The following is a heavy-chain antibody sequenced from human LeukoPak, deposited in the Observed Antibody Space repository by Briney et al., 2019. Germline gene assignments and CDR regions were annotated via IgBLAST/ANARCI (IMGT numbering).Heavy chain of an antibody. J-gene: IGHJ1*01. Sequence: ASVKVSCKASGYTFTSYGISWVRQAPGQGLEWMGWISAYNGNTNYAQKLQGRVTMTTDTSTSTAYMELRSLRSDDTAVYYCAREADPGYYSSTSCYGYFQHWGQGTLVTVSS. V-gene: IGHV1-18*01. CDR3: AREADPGYYSSTSCYGYFQH. CDR2: ISAYNGNT. D-gene: IGHD2-2*03. CDR1: GYTFTSYG.